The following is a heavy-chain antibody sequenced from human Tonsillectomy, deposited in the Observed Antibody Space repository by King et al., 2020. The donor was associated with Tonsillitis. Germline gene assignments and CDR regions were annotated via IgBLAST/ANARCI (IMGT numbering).Heavy chain of an antibody. CDR3: ARDSYTTPPL. V-gene: IGHV1-2*02. Sequence: EQLVQSGAEVKKPGASVKVSCKASGYTFIGYYIHWVRQAPGQGLEWMGWMNPNTGDTNYAQKFQGRVTMTRDTSISTAYMELSNLRSDDTAVYYYARDSYTTPPLWGQGTLVTVSS. D-gene: IGHD1-1*01. CDR2: MNPNTGDT. J-gene: IGHJ4*02. CDR1: GYTFIGYY.